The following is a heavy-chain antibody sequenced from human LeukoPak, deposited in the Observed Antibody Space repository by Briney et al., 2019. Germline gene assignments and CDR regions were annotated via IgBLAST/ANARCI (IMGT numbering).Heavy chain of an antibody. J-gene: IGHJ4*02. D-gene: IGHD3-10*01. CDR3: ARESRLLWFGELPIDY. CDR1: GYTFSDFD. V-gene: IGHV1-18*01. Sequence: ASVTVSFTSSGYTFSDFDISWVRQAPGQGLEWLGWISIYNRNTNSAQKFQGRLTITTDTSTRTAYMELSGLRSDDTAVYYCARESRLLWFGELPIDYWGQGTLVTVSS. CDR2: ISIYNRNT.